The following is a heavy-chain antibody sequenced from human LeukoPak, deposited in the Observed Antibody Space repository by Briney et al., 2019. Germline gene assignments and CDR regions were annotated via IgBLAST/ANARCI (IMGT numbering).Heavy chain of an antibody. CDR1: GFTFSSYV. J-gene: IGHJ4*02. CDR3: ARDGGIWYFDY. CDR2: IWYDGSNK. D-gene: IGHD3-16*01. V-gene: IGHV3-33*01. Sequence: PGRSLRLSCAASGFTFSSYVMHWVRQAPGKGLEWVAVIWYDGSNKCYADSVKGRFTISRDNSKKTLYLQMNSLRAEDTAVYYCARDGGIWYFDYWGQGTLVTVSS.